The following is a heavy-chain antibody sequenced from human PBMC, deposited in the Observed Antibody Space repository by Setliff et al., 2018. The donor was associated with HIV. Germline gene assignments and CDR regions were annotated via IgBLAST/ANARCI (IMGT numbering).Heavy chain of an antibody. CDR2: ISGSGGST. Sequence: GGSLRLSCAASGFTFSNYALTWVRQAPGKGLEWASSISGSGGSTNYEDSVKGRFTISRDNSKSTLYLQMNSLRVEDTAVYYCARLGELSSFDYWGQGTLVNVSS. V-gene: IGHV3-23*01. D-gene: IGHD3-16*02. CDR1: GFTFSNYA. J-gene: IGHJ4*02. CDR3: ARLGELSSFDY.